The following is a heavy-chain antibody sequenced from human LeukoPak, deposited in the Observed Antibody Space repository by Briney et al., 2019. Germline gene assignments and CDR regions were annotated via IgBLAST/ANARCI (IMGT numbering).Heavy chain of an antibody. V-gene: IGHV1-2*02. CDR1: GYTFTGYY. Sequence: GASVKVSCEASGYTFTGYYMHWVRQAPGQGLEWMGWINPNSGGTNYAQKFQGRVTMTRDTSISTAYMELSRLRSDDTAVYYCARGGRYSGYLYYFDYWGQGTLVTVSS. D-gene: IGHD5-12*01. J-gene: IGHJ4*02. CDR3: ARGGRYSGYLYYFDY. CDR2: INPNSGGT.